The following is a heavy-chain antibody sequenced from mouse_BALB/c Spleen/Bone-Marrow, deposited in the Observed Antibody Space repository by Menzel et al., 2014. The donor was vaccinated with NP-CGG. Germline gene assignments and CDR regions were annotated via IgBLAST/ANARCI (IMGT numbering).Heavy chain of an antibody. V-gene: IGHV5-4*02. CDR2: ISDGGSYT. J-gene: IGHJ4*01. CDR1: GFTFSDYY. CDR3: AREMAMDY. Sequence: EVQGVESGGGLVKPGGSLKLSCAASGFTFSDYYMDWVRQTPEKRLLWVATISDGGSYTYYPDSVKGRFAIYRDNAKNNLYLQMSSLKSEDTAMYYCAREMAMDYWGQGTSVTASS.